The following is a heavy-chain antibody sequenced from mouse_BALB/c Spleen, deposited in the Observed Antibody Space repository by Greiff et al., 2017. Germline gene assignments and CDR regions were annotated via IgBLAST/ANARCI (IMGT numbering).Heavy chain of an antibody. D-gene: IGHD2-4*01. V-gene: IGHV5-6-5*01. Sequence: EVKLMESGGGLVKPGGSLKLSCAASGFTFSSYAMSWVRQTPEKRLEWVASISSGGSTYYPDSVKGRFTISRDNARNILYLQMSSLRSEDTAMYYCAGNDYDGDYYAMDYWGQGTSVTVSS. J-gene: IGHJ4*01. CDR2: ISSGGST. CDR1: GFTFSSYA. CDR3: AGNDYDGDYYAMDY.